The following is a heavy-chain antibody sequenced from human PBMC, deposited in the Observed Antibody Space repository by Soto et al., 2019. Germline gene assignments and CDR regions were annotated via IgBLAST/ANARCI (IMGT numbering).Heavy chain of an antibody. CDR1: GFTFSSYA. CDR3: ARDYDSSGYYRFYYYYYGMDV. J-gene: IGHJ6*02. V-gene: IGHV3-30-3*01. Sequence: GGSLRLSCAASGFTFSSYAMHWVRQAPGKGLEWVAVISYDGSNKYYADSVKGRFTTSRDNSKNTLYLQMNSLRAEDTAVYYCARDYDSSGYYRFYYYYYGMDVWGQGTTVTVSS. CDR2: ISYDGSNK. D-gene: IGHD3-22*01.